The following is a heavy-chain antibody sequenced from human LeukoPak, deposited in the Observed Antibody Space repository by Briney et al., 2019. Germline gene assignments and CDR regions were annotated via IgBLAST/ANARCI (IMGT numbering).Heavy chain of an antibody. D-gene: IGHD5-24*01. J-gene: IGHJ4*02. Sequence: AGGSLRLSCAAFGFTFSSYAMHWVRQAPGKGLEWVAVISYDGSNKYYADSVKGRFTISRDNSKNTLYLQMNSLRAEDTAVYYCARDRERWLQTFDYWGQGTLVTVSS. CDR1: GFTFSSYA. V-gene: IGHV3-30-3*01. CDR2: ISYDGSNK. CDR3: ARDRERWLQTFDY.